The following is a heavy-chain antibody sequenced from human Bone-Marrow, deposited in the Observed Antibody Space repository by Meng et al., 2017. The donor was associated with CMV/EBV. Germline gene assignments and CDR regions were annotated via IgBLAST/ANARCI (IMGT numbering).Heavy chain of an antibody. Sequence: GGSLRLSCAASGSTFSTFGMHWVRQAPGKGLEWVAFIRYDENKKYYGDSVKGRFTISRDNSKNALFLQMNSLRAEDTAVYYCAKDRSSGGSYYPYCEYWGQGTLVTVSS. CDR1: GSTFSTFG. V-gene: IGHV3-30*02. J-gene: IGHJ4*02. CDR2: IRYDENKK. CDR3: AKDRSSGGSYYPYCEY. D-gene: IGHD1-26*01.